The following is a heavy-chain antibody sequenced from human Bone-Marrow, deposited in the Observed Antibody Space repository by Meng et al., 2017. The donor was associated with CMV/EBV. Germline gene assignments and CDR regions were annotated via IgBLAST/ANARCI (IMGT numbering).Heavy chain of an antibody. V-gene: IGHV3-21*01. CDR1: GFTFSSYS. CDR3: ARADSTIFGVVIIRDGAFDI. D-gene: IGHD3-3*01. J-gene: IGHJ3*02. CDR2: ISSSSSYI. Sequence: GESLKISCAASGFTFSSYSMNWVRQAPGKGLEWVSSISSSSSYIYYADSVKGRFTIYRDNAKNSLYLQMNSLRAEDTAVYYCARADSTIFGVVIIRDGAFDIWGQGTMVTVSS.